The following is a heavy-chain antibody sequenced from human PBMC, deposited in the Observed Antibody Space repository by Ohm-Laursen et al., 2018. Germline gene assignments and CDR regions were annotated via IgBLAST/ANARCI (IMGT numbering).Heavy chain of an antibody. CDR1: GFTFSSYW. Sequence: SLRLSCSASGFTFSSYWMTWVRQASGKGLEWVANIKEDGSVKQYVDSVKGRFTISRDNAENSLYLQMNSLRADDTAVYYCARGRRDFGVRFITNNYFDYWGQGTLVTVSS. J-gene: IGHJ4*02. V-gene: IGHV3-7*01. CDR2: IKEDGSVK. D-gene: IGHD3-3*01. CDR3: ARGRRDFGVRFITNNYFDY.